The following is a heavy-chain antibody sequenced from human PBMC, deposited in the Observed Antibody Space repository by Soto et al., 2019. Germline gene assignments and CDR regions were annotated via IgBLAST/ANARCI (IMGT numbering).Heavy chain of an antibody. D-gene: IGHD3-10*01. CDR2: IYSGGST. Sequence: EVQLVESGGGLVQPGGSLRLSCAASGFTVSSNYMSWVRQAPGKGLEWVSVIYSGGSTYYADSVKGRFTISRDNSKNTLYLLMNSLRAEDSAVYYCARDSSSDGSGSYYIYHYYYMDVWGKGTTVTVSS. CDR3: ARDSSSDGSGSYYIYHYYYMDV. V-gene: IGHV3-66*01. CDR1: GFTVSSNY. J-gene: IGHJ6*03.